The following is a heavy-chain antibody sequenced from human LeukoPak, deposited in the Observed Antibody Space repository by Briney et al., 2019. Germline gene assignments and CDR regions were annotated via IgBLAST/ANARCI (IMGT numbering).Heavy chain of an antibody. CDR3: ATDSDYDSSGYRGFYYYGMDV. CDR1: GYTFTSYD. J-gene: IGHJ6*02. CDR2: FDPEDGET. D-gene: IGHD3-22*01. V-gene: IGHV1-24*01. Sequence: ASVKVSCKASGYTFTSYDINWVRQATGQGLEWMGGFDPEDGETIYAQKFQGRVTMTEDTSTDTAYMELSSLRSEDTAVYYCATDSDYDSSGYRGFYYYGMDVWGQGTTVTVSS.